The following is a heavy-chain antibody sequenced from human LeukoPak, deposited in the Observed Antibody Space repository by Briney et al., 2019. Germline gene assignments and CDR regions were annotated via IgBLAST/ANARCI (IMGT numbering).Heavy chain of an antibody. CDR1: GFTFSSYG. D-gene: IGHD2-8*01. J-gene: IGHJ4*02. CDR3: PKDSKSGTNGVPYYFDY. V-gene: IGHV3-30*18. Sequence: GGSLRLSCAASGFTFSSYGMHWVRQAPGKGLEWVAVISYDGSNKYYADSVKGRFTISRDNSKNTLYLQMNSLRAEDTAVYYCPKDSKSGTNGVPYYFDYGGQGTLATVSS. CDR2: ISYDGSNK.